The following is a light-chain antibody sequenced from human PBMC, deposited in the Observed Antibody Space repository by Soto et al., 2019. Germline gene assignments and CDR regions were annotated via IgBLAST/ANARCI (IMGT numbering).Light chain of an antibody. CDR1: SSDVGGYNY. V-gene: IGLV2-14*01. CDR2: AVS. J-gene: IGLJ2*01. Sequence: QSALTQPPSVSGSPGQSITISCTGTSSDVGGYNYVSWYQQHPGKAPKLMIYAVSNRPSGVSNRFSGSKSGNTASLTISGLHAEDEADYYCRSYTSSSTLLFGGGTKLTVL. CDR3: RSYTSSSTLL.